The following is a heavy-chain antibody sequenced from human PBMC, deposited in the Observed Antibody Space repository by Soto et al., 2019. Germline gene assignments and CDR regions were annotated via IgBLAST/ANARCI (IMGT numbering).Heavy chain of an antibody. Sequence: GGPLRLSCAASGFTFSSYGMHWVRQAPGKGLEWVAVIWYDGSNKYYADSVKGRFTISRDNSKNTLYLQMNSLRAEDTAVYYCARTPQYYYGSGSYWAYYYYGMDVWGQGTTVTVSS. CDR2: IWYDGSNK. J-gene: IGHJ6*02. CDR1: GFTFSSYG. D-gene: IGHD3-10*01. CDR3: ARTPQYYYGSGSYWAYYYYGMDV. V-gene: IGHV3-33*01.